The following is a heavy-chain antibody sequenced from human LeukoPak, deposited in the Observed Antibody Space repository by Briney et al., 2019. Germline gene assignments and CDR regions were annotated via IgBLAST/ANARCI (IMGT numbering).Heavy chain of an antibody. D-gene: IGHD3-9*01. CDR1: GYTFTSYG. CDR3: ARGAANYDILTGLFDY. V-gene: IGHV1-18*04. CDR2: ISAYNGNT. Sequence: ASVKVSCKASGYTFTSYGISWVRQAPGQGLEWMGWISAYNGNTNYAQKLQGRVTMTTDTSTSTAYMELRSLRSDDTALYYCARGAANYDILTGLFDYWGQGTLVTVSS. J-gene: IGHJ4*02.